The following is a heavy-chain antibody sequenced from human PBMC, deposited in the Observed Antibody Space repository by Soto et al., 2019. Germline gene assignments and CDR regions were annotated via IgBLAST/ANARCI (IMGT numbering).Heavy chain of an antibody. V-gene: IGHV3-33*01. J-gene: IGHJ6*02. D-gene: IGHD3-22*01. Sequence: QVQLVESGGGVVQPGRSLRLSCAASGFTFSSYGMHWVRQAPGKGLEWVAVIWYDGSDKYYVDSVKGRFTISRDNSKNTLYLQMNSLRVEDTAVYYCATGNSYDSGTGYYHGMDVWGQGTTVTVSS. CDR3: ATGNSYDSGTGYYHGMDV. CDR2: IWYDGSDK. CDR1: GFTFSSYG.